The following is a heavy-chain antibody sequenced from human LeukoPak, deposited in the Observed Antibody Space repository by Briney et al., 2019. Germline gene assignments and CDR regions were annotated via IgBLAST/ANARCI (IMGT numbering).Heavy chain of an antibody. CDR3: ARGGIPDY. CDR2: FYTSATP. Sequence: SQTLSLTCTVSGGCISRGSYFWSWIRQPAGKGLEWIGRFYTSATPNYNPSLKSRVTISVDTSRNQFSLKLSSVTAADTAVYYCARGGIPDYWGQGILVTISS. D-gene: IGHD2-21*01. CDR1: GGCISRGSYF. V-gene: IGHV4-61*02. J-gene: IGHJ4*02.